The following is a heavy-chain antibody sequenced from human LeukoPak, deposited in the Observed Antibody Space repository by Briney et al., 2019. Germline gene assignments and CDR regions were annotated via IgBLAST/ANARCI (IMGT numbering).Heavy chain of an antibody. J-gene: IGHJ4*02. Sequence: GGSLRLSCAASGFTFSSYAKTWVRQAPVKGLEWLSVVTDTGGNTYHADSVKGRFTISRDNSKNTVYLEMNSLRVEDTAVYYCAKGTVRSCSGPSCYPLDSWGQGTLVTVSS. CDR2: VTDTGGNT. CDR1: GFTFSSYA. V-gene: IGHV3-23*01. D-gene: IGHD2-15*01. CDR3: AKGTVRSCSGPSCYPLDS.